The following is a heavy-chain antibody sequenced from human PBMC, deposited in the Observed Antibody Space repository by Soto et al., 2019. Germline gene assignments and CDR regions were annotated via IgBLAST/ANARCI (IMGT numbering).Heavy chain of an antibody. Sequence: GGSLRLSCAASGFTFSSYDMHWVRQATGKGLEWVSAIGTAGDTYYPGSVKGRFTISRENAKNSLYLQMNSLRAGDTAVYYCARGGGDYEVNNPFDYWGQGTLVTVSS. J-gene: IGHJ4*02. V-gene: IGHV3-13*01. CDR1: GFTFSSYD. CDR2: IGTAGDT. D-gene: IGHD4-17*01. CDR3: ARGGGDYEVNNPFDY.